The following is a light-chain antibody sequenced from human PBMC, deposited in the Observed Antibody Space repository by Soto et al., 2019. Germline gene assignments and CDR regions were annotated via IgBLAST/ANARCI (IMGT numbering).Light chain of an antibody. CDR2: GNS. Sequence: QSVLTQPPSVSGAPGHRVTISCTGSSSNIGAGYDVHWYRQLPGTAPKLLIYGNSNRPSGVPDRFSGSKSGTSASLAITGLQAEDEADYYCQSYDSSLSGYVFGTGTKVIVL. J-gene: IGLJ1*01. CDR3: QSYDSSLSGYV. V-gene: IGLV1-40*01. CDR1: SSNIGAGYD.